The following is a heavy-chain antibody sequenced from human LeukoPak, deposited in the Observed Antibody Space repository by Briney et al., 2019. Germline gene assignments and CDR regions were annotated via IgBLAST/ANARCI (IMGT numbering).Heavy chain of an antibody. J-gene: IGHJ3*02. CDR1: GGSFSGYY. CDR3: ARRGYSYGFLSNAFDI. Sequence: SETLSLTCAVYGGSFSGYYWSWIRQPPGKGLEWIGEINHSGSTNYNPSLKSRVTISVDTSKNQFSQKLSSVTAADTAVYYCARRGYSYGFLSNAFDIWGQGTMVTVSS. CDR2: INHSGST. V-gene: IGHV4-34*01. D-gene: IGHD5-18*01.